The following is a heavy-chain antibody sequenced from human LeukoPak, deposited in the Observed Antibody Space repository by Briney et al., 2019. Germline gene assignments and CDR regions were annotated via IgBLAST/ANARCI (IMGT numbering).Heavy chain of an antibody. CDR1: GGTFSSYA. CDR3: ARDRAPDGYGDYIFLH. Sequence: SVKVSCKASGGTFSSYAISWVRQAPGQGLEWMGRIIPILGIANYAQKFQGRVTITADKSTSTAYMELSSLRSEDTAVYYCARDRAPDGYGDYIFLHWGQGTLVTVSS. D-gene: IGHD4-17*01. V-gene: IGHV1-69*04. J-gene: IGHJ4*02. CDR2: IIPILGIA.